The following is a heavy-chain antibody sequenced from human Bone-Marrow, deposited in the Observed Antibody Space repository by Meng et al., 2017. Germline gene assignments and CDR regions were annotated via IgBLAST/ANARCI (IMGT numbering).Heavy chain of an antibody. D-gene: IGHD6-13*01. V-gene: IGHV2-5*02. J-gene: IGHJ2*01. CDR3: AHSLRIAAAGTGDWYFDL. CDR2: IYWDDDK. Sequence: QIPLKESVSPWGNPTHTPPLPCPFSGFSLGTSGVGVGWIRPPPGKALEWLALIYWDDDKRYSPSLKSRLTITKDTSKNQVVLTMTNMDPVDTATYYCAHSLRIAAAGTGDWYFDLWGRGTLVTVSS. CDR1: GFSLGTSGVG.